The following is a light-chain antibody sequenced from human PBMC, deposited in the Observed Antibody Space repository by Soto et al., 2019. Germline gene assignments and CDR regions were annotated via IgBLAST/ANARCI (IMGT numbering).Light chain of an antibody. V-gene: IGKV3-15*01. CDR1: QSVSSN. J-gene: IGKJ1*01. CDR3: HQYNNWPPWT. CDR2: GAS. Sequence: ERVMTQSPATLSWSPVEIATLSCSASQSVSSNLAWYQQKPGQAPRLLIYGASTRATGIPARFSGSGSGTEFTLTISSLQSEDFAVYYCHQYNNWPPWTFGQGTKVDIK.